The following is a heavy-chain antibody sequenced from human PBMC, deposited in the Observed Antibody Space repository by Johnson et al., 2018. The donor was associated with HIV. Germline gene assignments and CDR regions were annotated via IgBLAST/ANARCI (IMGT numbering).Heavy chain of an antibody. CDR2: ISYDGSNK. J-gene: IGHJ3*02. D-gene: IGHD3-22*01. Sequence: QVQLVESGGGLVQPGGSLRLSCAASGFTVSSNYMNWVRQAPDKGLEWVAVISYDGSNKYFADSVKGRFTISRDHAKNSLYLQMNSLRAEDTALYYCARDRRNYDDSSGYPDYDAFDIWGQGTMVTVSS. V-gene: IGHV3-30*03. CDR3: ARDRRNYDDSSGYPDYDAFDI. CDR1: GFTVSSNY.